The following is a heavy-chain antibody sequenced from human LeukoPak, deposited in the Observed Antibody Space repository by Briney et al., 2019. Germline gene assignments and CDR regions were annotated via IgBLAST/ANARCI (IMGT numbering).Heavy chain of an antibody. J-gene: IGHJ4*02. CDR3: AKGLGTRTFDY. V-gene: IGHV3-9*01. CDR1: GFTFDDYA. CDR2: ISWNSGSI. Sequence: GGSLRLSCAASGFTFDDYAMHWVRQAPGKGLEWVSGISWNSGSIGYADSVRGRFTISRDNAKNSLYLQMNSLRAEDTALYYCAKGLGTRTFDYWGQGTLVTVSS. D-gene: IGHD7-27*01.